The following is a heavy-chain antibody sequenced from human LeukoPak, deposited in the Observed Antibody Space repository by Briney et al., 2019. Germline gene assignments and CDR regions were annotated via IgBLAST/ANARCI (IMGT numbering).Heavy chain of an antibody. CDR3: TTDRPYYYDSSGYSSTSYYFDY. V-gene: IGHV3-15*01. J-gene: IGHJ4*02. Sequence: GGSRRLSCAASGFTFSNAWMSWVRQAPGKGLEWVGRIKSKTGGGTTDYAAPVKGRFTISRDGSKNTLYLQMNSLKTEDTAVYYCTTDRPYYYDSSGYSSTSYYFDYWGQGTLVTVSS. CDR1: GFTFSNAW. CDR2: IKSKTGGGTT. D-gene: IGHD3-22*01.